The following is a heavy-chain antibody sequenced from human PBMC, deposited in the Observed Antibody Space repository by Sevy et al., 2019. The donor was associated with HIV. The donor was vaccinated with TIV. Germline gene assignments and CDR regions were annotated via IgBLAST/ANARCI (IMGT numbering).Heavy chain of an antibody. CDR3: ARDPHAVPHWGSFDS. V-gene: IGHV3-30-3*01. J-gene: IGHJ4*02. Sequence: GGSLRLSCEASGFTFTRYAFHWVRQAPGKGLEWVAVISKEGTNKYYIDSVKGRVTISIDNSRTTRFLQMERLRAEDTAMYFCARDPHAVPHWGSFDSWGQGTLVTVSS. D-gene: IGHD3-16*01. CDR2: ISKEGTNK. CDR1: GFTFTRYA.